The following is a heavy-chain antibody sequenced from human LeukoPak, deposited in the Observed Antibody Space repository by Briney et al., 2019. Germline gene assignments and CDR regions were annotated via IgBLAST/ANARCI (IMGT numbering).Heavy chain of an antibody. D-gene: IGHD1/OR15-1a*01. CDR1: GFTFSSYS. CDR2: ISSSSSTI. Sequence: GGSLRLSCAASGFTFSSYSMNWVRQAPGKGLEWVSYISSSSSTIYYADSVKGRFTISRDNSKNTLYLQMNSLRAEDTAVYYCAKMHGPTEQYFDYWGQGTLVTVSS. J-gene: IGHJ4*02. V-gene: IGHV3-48*01. CDR3: AKMHGPTEQYFDY.